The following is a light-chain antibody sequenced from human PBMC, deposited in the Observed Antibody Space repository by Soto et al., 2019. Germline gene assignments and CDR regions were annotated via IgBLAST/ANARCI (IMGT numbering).Light chain of an antibody. J-gene: IGKJ1*01. CDR3: QQYYSTPRT. V-gene: IGKV4-1*01. Sequence: DIVMTQYPDSLAVSLDERATINCKSSQSVLYSSNNKNYLAWYQQKPGQPPKLLIYWASTRESGVPDRFIGSGSGTDFTLTISTLQAEDVAVYYCQQYYSTPRTFGQGTKVEIK. CDR2: WAS. CDR1: QSVLYSSNNKNY.